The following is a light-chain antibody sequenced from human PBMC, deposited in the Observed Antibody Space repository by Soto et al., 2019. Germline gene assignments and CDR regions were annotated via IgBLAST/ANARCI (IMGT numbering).Light chain of an antibody. J-gene: IGLJ3*02. CDR3: QSYDSTLSGAWV. CDR2: GNS. CDR1: SSTIGAGYD. V-gene: IGLV1-40*01. Sequence: QPVLTQPPSVSGAPGQRVTISCTGSSSTIGAGYDVHWYQQLPGTAPKVLIYGNSNRPSGVPDRFSGSKSGTSASLAISGLQAEDEADYYCQSYDSTLSGAWVFGGGTKVTVL.